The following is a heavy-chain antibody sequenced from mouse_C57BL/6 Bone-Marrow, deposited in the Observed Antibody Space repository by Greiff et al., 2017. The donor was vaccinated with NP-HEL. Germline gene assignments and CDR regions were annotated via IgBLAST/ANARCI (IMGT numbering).Heavy chain of an antibody. Sequence: VKLVESGAELARPGASVKLSCKASGYTFTSYGISWVKQRTGQGLEWIGEIYPRSGNTYYNEKFKGKATLTADKSSSTAYMELRSLTSEDSAVYFCARGSHSNPWYFDYWGQGTTLTVSS. V-gene: IGHV1-81*01. CDR2: IYPRSGNT. D-gene: IGHD2-5*01. J-gene: IGHJ2*01. CDR3: ARGSHSNPWYFDY. CDR1: GYTFTSYG.